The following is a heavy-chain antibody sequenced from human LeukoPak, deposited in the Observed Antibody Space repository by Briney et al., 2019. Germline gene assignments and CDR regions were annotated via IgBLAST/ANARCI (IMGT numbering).Heavy chain of an antibody. CDR2: ISSSSSYI. D-gene: IGHD1-1*01. Sequence: PGGSLRLSCAASGFTFSSYWMHWVRQAPGKGLEWVSSISSSSSYIYYADSVKGRFTISRDNAKNSLYLQMNSLRAEDTAVYYCARVANLEDVIPSEYYYYYMDVWGKGTTVTVSS. CDR3: ARVANLEDVIPSEYYYYYMDV. CDR1: GFTFSSYW. V-gene: IGHV3-21*01. J-gene: IGHJ6*03.